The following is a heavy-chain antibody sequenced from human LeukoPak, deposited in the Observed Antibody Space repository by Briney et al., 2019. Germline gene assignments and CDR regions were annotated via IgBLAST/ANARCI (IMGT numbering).Heavy chain of an antibody. D-gene: IGHD1-26*01. J-gene: IGHJ3*02. CDR3: ATPTWGPAEDAFDI. CDR1: GYTLTELS. V-gene: IGHV1-24*01. Sequence: ASVKVSCKVSGYTLTELSMHWVRQAPGKGLEWMGGFDPEDGETIYAQKFQGRVTMTEDTSTDTAYMELSSLRSEDTAVYYCATPTWGPAEDAFDIWGQGTMVTVSS. CDR2: FDPEDGET.